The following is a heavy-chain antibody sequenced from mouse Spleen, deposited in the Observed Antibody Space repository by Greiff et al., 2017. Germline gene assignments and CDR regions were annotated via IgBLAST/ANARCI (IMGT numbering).Heavy chain of an antibody. CDR3: ARRGRYDDDAMDY. J-gene: IGHJ4*01. D-gene: IGHD2-14*01. V-gene: IGHV8-12*01. CDR1: GFSLSTSGMG. Sequence: QVTLKESGPGILQPSQTLSLTCSFSGFSLSTSGMGVSWIRQPSGKGLEWLAHIYWDDDKRYNPSLKSRLTISKDTSRNQVFLKITSVDTADTATYYCARRGRYDDDAMDYWGQGTSVTVSS. CDR2: IYWDDDK.